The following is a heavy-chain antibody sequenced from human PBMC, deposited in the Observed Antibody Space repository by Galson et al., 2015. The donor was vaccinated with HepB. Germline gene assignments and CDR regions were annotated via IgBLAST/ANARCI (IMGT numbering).Heavy chain of an antibody. CDR3: ARGGGSFSY. CDR2: VNSGGYSM. D-gene: IGHD2-15*01. Sequence: SLRLSCAASGFTFSSSAVNWVRQVPGKGLEWISSVNSGGYSMCADSLKGRFTISRDNAKNSVDLQLDSLRVEDTAVYYCARGGGSFSYWGQGILVTVSS. J-gene: IGHJ4*02. V-gene: IGHV3-48*03. CDR1: GFTFSSSA.